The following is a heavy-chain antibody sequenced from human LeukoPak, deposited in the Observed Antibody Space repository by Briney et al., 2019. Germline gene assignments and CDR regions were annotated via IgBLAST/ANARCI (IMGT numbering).Heavy chain of an antibody. D-gene: IGHD6-13*01. V-gene: IGHV3-30*18. CDR3: AKAVTVYSGSWSLLRD. CDR2: ISYDGSNK. Sequence: PGGSLRLSCAASGFTFSSYGMHWVRQAPGKGLEWVAVISYDGSNKYYVDSVKGRFTISRDNSKNTLYLQMNSLRAEDTAVYYCAKAVTVYSGSWSLLRDWGQGTLVTVSS. J-gene: IGHJ4*02. CDR1: GFTFSSYG.